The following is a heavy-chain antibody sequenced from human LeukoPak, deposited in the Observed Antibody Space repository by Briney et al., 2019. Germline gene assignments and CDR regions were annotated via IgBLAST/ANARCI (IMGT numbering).Heavy chain of an antibody. CDR2: IYSGGST. CDR3: AGLPAYYYDTSGFYFDY. Sequence: GGSLRLSCAASGFTFSSYSMNWVRQAPGKGLEWVSVIYSGGSTYYADSVKGRFTISRDNSKNTLYLQMNSLRAEGTAVYYCAGLPAYYYDTSGFYFDYWGQGTLVTVSS. V-gene: IGHV3-66*04. CDR1: GFTFSSYS. D-gene: IGHD3-22*01. J-gene: IGHJ4*02.